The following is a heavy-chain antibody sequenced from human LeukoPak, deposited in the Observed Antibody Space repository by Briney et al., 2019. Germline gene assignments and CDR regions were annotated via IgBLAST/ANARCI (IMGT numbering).Heavy chain of an antibody. J-gene: IGHJ3*02. CDR3: ARVSNSGSYYVSAFDI. D-gene: IGHD1-26*01. V-gene: IGHV4-39*07. Sequence: SETLSLTCTVSGGSISSTTYYWDWLRQPPGKGLEWIGSIYHSGSTYYNPSLKSRVTISVDTSKNQFSLKLSSVTAADTAVYYCARVSNSGSYYVSAFDIWGQGTMVTVSS. CDR2: IYHSGST. CDR1: GGSISSTTYY.